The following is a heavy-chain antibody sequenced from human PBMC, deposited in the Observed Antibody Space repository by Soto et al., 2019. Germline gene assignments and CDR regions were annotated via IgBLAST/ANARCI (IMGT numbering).Heavy chain of an antibody. CDR1: GFTLSSYS. D-gene: IGHD3-16*01. CDR3: ARVGLKFLLGGEFFQV. CDR2: ISSNSDTV. J-gene: IGHJ1*01. V-gene: IGHV3-48*01. Sequence: DVYLVESGGGLVQPGGSLRLSCTASGFTLSSYSMNWVRQAPGKGPEWVSHISSNSDTVDYADSVKGRFTISRDNARNSLSLQMNSLRAEDTAVYYCARVGLKFLLGGEFFQVWGRAPWSPSPQ.